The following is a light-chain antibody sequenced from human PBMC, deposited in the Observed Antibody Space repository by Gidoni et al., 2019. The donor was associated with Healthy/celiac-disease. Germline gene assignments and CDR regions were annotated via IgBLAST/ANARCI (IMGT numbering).Light chain of an antibody. CDR2: GAS. V-gene: IGKV3-15*01. CDR3: QQYNNWPPMYT. CDR1: QSVSSN. Sequence: EIVMTQSPATLSVSPGERATISCRASQSVSSNLAWYQQQPGQAPRLLIYGASTRATGIPARFSGSGSGTEFTLTISSLQSEDFAVYYCQQYNNWPPMYTFGQGTKLEIK. J-gene: IGKJ2*01.